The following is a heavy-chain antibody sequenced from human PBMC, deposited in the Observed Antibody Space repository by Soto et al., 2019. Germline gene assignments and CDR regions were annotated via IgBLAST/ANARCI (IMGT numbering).Heavy chain of an antibody. J-gene: IGHJ4*02. CDR2: ISWNSGSI. Sequence: EVQLVESGGGLVQPGRSLRLSCAASGFTFDDYAMHWVRQAPGKGLEWVSGISWNSGSIGYADSVKGRFTISRDNAKNSLYLQMNSLRAEDTALSYCSNSYLWSPFDYWGQGTLVTVSS. V-gene: IGHV3-9*01. D-gene: IGHD2-8*01. CDR3: SNSYLWSPFDY. CDR1: GFTFDDYA.